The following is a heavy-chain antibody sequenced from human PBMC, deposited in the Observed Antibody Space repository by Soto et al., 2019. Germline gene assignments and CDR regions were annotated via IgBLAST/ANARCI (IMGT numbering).Heavy chain of an antibody. D-gene: IGHD3-9*01. V-gene: IGHV3-49*03. J-gene: IGHJ4*02. Sequence: PGGSLRLSCKASGFLFGDYSLSWFRQAPGKGLEWVAFIRSKPYGGTTKYAASVRGRFTISRDDSKSIGYLQMDSLKTEDTAVYYCSRAPRASDWFLAYFDYWGQGAQVTVSS. CDR2: IRSKPYGGTT. CDR3: SRAPRASDWFLAYFDY. CDR1: GFLFGDYS.